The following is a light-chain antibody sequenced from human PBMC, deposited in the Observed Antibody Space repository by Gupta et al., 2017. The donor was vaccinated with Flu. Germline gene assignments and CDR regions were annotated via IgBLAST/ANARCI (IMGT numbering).Light chain of an antibody. CDR2: LDS. CDR3: QAWDNTTVI. CDR1: KLGNKF. V-gene: IGLV3-1*01. J-gene: IGLJ2*01. Sequence: YALTQPPSVSVSPGQTTRITCSGDKLGNKFTCWYRQRPGQSPVLVIFLDSKRPSGIPERFSASNSRNTATLSISGTQAMDEADYYCQAWDNTTVIFGGGTKLTVL.